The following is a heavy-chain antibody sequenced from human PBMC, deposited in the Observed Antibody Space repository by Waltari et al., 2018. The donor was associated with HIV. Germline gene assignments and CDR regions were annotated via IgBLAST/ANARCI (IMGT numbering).Heavy chain of an antibody. J-gene: IGHJ4*02. CDR1: GFSLSTSGVG. Sequence: QITLKESGPTLVKPTQTLTLTCTFSGFSLSTSGVGVGWIRQPPGKALEWLALIYWDDDKRYSPSLKSRLTITKDTSKNQVVLTMTNMDPVDTATYYCAHRPKERSGSYQIHFDYWGQGTLVTVSS. D-gene: IGHD3-10*01. V-gene: IGHV2-5*02. CDR3: AHRPKERSGSYQIHFDY. CDR2: IYWDDDK.